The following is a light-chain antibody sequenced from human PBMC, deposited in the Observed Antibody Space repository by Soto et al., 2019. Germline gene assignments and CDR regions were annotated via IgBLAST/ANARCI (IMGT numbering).Light chain of an antibody. Sequence: EIVLTQSPGTLSLSPGERATLSCRASQSVSSNYLAWYQQKPGQAPRLLIYGASNRATGIPDRFSGSGSGTDFTLTISRRWRDDVAEYCCQQYGSSPPVTFGQGTRLE. CDR1: QSVSSNY. V-gene: IGKV3-20*01. J-gene: IGKJ5*01. CDR2: GAS. CDR3: QQYGSSPPVT.